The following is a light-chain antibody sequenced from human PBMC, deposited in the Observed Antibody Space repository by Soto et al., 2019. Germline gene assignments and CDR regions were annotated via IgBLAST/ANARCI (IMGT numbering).Light chain of an antibody. J-gene: IGKJ1*01. V-gene: IGKV1-39*01. Sequence: DIQMTQSPSSLSASVGDRVTITCRASQGISTYLNWYQQKPWKAPKLLIYAASSLQSGVPSRFSGSGSDTDFTLTISSLQPEHFATYSCQQQYRTTWTFGQGTKVDMK. CDR1: QGISTY. CDR2: AAS. CDR3: QQQYRTTWT.